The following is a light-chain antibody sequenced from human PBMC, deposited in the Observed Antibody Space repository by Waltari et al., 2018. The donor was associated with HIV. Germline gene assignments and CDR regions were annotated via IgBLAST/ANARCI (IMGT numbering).Light chain of an antibody. Sequence: QSVLTQPPSVSGAPGQRVTISCTGSSSNIGAGYDVHWYQQLPGTAPKLLIYGNSNRPSGCPDRFSVSKSGTSASLAITGLQAEDEADYYCQSYDSSLSGAVFGGGTQLTVL. J-gene: IGLJ7*01. CDR1: SSNIGAGYD. CDR2: GNS. CDR3: QSYDSSLSGAV. V-gene: IGLV1-40*01.